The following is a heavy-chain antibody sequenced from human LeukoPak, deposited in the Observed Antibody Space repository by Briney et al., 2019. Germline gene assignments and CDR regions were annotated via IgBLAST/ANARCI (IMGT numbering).Heavy chain of an antibody. CDR2: IYYSGST. V-gene: IGHV4-39*01. CDR1: GGSISSSSYY. D-gene: IGHD4-17*01. J-gene: IGHJ4*02. Sequence: SETLSLTCTVSGGSISSSSYYWGWIRQPPGKGLEWIGRIYYSGSTYYNPPLKSRVTISVDTSKNQFSLKLSSVTAAETAVYYCARLYHPTSVFYGDSGGYWGQGTLVTVSS. CDR3: ARLYHPTSVFYGDSGGY.